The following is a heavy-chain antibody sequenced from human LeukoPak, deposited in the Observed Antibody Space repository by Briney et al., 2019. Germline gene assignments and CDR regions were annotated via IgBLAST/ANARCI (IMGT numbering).Heavy chain of an antibody. D-gene: IGHD3-3*01. CDR1: GXXXSSXX. Sequence: GGSLRLSCAAXGXXXSSXXXNWVRQXXXXXXXXXXXXSXXXXXTNYADSVKGRFTVSRDSFNNTVYLQMNSLRAEDTAVYYCARQSPLRFYDFWTGFYPLDNWGQGTLVTVSS. CDR3: ARQSPLRFYDFWTGFYPLDN. V-gene: IGHV3-23*01. J-gene: IGHJ4*02. CDR2: XSXXXXXT.